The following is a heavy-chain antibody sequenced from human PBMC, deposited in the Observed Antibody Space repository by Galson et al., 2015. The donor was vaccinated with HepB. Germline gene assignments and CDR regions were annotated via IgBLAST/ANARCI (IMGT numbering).Heavy chain of an antibody. Sequence: SVKVSCKASGYTFTDYYIHWVRQAPGQGLEWMGRINPNSGGTNYAQKFQGRVTMTRDTSISTAYLDLSGLRSDDTAVYACATDPFYDSSGRYYHHYYGLDVWGQGATVSVSS. D-gene: IGHD3-22*01. CDR2: INPNSGGT. CDR1: GYTFTDYY. J-gene: IGHJ6*02. CDR3: ATDPFYDSSGRYYHHYYGLDV. V-gene: IGHV1-2*06.